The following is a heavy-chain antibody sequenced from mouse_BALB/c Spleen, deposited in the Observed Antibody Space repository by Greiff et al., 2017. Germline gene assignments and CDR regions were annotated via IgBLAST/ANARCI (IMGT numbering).Heavy chain of an antibody. CDR2: ISSGGGST. CDR1: GFAFSSYD. CDR3: ARPHYYGSSYGYFDV. D-gene: IGHD1-1*01. Sequence: DVKLVESGGGLVKPGGSLKLSCAASGFAFSSYDMSWVRQTPEKRLEWVAYISSGGGSTYYPDTVKGRFTISRDNAKNTLYLQMSSLKSEDTAMYYCARPHYYGSSYGYFDVWGAGTTVTVSS. J-gene: IGHJ1*01. V-gene: IGHV5-12-1*01.